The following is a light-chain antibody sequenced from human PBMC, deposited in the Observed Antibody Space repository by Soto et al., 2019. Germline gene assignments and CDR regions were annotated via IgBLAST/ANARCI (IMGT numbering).Light chain of an antibody. Sequence: IVMTQSPATLSLSPGERATLSCRASQNIYSNIAWYQQRPGQAPRLLIYRASTRAPGVPARFSGSGSGTEFTLTISSLQSEDFAVYSCLQYHNLWAFGRGTKVDIK. CDR3: LQYHNLWA. V-gene: IGKV3-15*01. J-gene: IGKJ1*01. CDR1: QNIYSN. CDR2: RAS.